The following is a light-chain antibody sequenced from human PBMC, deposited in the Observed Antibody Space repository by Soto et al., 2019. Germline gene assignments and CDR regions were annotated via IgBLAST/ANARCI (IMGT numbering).Light chain of an antibody. V-gene: IGKV3D-20*01. CDR3: QLYGISPH. Sequence: EIVLTQSPGTLSLSPGERATLSCRASQSVSGSYLAWYQQKPGLAPRLLIYDAYSRATGISDRFSGSGSGTDFILTISRLEPEDFAVYYCQLYGISPHFGQGTRLEIK. CDR1: QSVSGSY. CDR2: DAY. J-gene: IGKJ5*01.